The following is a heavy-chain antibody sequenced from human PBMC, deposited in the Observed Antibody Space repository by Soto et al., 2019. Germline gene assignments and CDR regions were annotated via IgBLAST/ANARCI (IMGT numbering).Heavy chain of an antibody. J-gene: IGHJ4*02. CDR2: IIPIFGTA. V-gene: IGHV1-69*06. CDR3: ARTPLILTGYYKEYYFDY. Sequence: ASVKVSCKASGGTFSSYAISWVRQAPGQGLEWMGGIIPIFGTANYAQKFQGRVTITADKSTSTAYMELSSLRSEDTAVYYCARTPLILTGYYKEYYFDYWGQGTLVTVSS. D-gene: IGHD3-9*01. CDR1: GGTFSSYA.